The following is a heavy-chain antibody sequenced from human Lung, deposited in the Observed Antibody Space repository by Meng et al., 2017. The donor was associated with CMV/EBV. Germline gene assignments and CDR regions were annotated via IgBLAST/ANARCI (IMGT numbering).Heavy chain of an antibody. CDR1: GFTFSDYY. D-gene: IGHD4-11*01. CDR3: ARERYSNYGLDY. J-gene: IGHJ4*02. Sequence: LXXAASGFTFSDYYMSWIRQAPGKGLEWDSYISSSGSTIYYADSVKGRFTVSRDNAKNSLYLQMNSLRAEDTAVYYCARERYSNYGLDYWGQGTLVTVSS. V-gene: IGHV3-11*04. CDR2: ISSSGSTI.